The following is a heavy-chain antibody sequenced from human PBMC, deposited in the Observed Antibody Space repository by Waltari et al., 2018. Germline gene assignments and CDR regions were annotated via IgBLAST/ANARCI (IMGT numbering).Heavy chain of an antibody. CDR3: ARSAHLYYDILTGYSNFYFDY. J-gene: IGHJ4*02. D-gene: IGHD3-9*01. CDR2: INSDGSST. V-gene: IGHV3-74*01. CDR1: GFTFSSYW. Sequence: EVQLVESGGGLVQPGGSLRLSCAASGFTFSSYWMHWVRQAPGKGLVWVSRINSDGSSTSYADSVKGRFTISRDNAKNTLYLQMNSLRAEDTAVYYCARSAHLYYDILTGYSNFYFDYWGQGTLVTVSS.